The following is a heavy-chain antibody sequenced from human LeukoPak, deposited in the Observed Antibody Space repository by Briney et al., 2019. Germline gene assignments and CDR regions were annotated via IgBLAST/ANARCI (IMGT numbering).Heavy chain of an antibody. V-gene: IGHV1-2*02. J-gene: IGHJ3*02. CDR1: GYAFTVYY. CDR3: ARSDPSDAFDM. CDR2: INPNSGGT. Sequence: ASVKVSCKASGYAFTVYYMHWLRQVPGQGLEWMGWINPNSGGTNYAQEFQGRVTVTRDTSISTAYMELSSLRSDDTAVYFCARSDPSDAFDMWGQGTMVTVSS.